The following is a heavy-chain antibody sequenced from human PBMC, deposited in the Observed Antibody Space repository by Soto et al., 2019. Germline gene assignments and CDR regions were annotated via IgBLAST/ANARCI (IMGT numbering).Heavy chain of an antibody. J-gene: IGHJ4*02. D-gene: IGHD6-6*01. Sequence: GPLRTSCPASVFTFSNACMSWVRQAPGKGLEWVGRIKSKTDGGTTDYAAPVKGRFTISRDDSKNTLYLQMNSLKTEDTAVYYCTTSTGGSSSDFDYWGQGTLVTVSS. CDR1: VFTFSNAC. CDR3: TTSTGGSSSDFDY. CDR2: IKSKTDGGTT. V-gene: IGHV3-15*01.